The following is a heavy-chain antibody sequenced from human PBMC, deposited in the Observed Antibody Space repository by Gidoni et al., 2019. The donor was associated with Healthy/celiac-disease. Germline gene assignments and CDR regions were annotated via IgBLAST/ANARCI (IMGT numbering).Heavy chain of an antibody. CDR1: GFTFSSYG. V-gene: IGHV3-33*01. CDR3: ARDRTGTTFAY. CDR2: IWYDGSNK. J-gene: IGHJ4*02. Sequence: QVQLVESGGGVVQPGRSLRLSCAASGFTFSSYGMHWVRQAPGKGLEWVAVIWYDGSNKYYADSVKGRFTISRDNSKNTLYLQMNSLRAEDTAVYYCARDRTGTTFAYWGQGTLVTVSS. D-gene: IGHD1-7*01.